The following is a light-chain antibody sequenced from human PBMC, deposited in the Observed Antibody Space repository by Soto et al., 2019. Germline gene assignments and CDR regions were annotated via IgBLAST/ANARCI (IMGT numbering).Light chain of an antibody. J-gene: IGLJ3*02. CDR1: SYNIGAGYD. CDR3: QSYDSSLSGSV. Sequence: QSVLTQPPSVSGAPGQRVTISCTGSSYNIGAGYDVHWYQQLPGTAPKLLIYGNSNRPSGVPDRFSGSKSGTSASLAIAGLQAEDEAYYYWQSYDSSLSGSVFGGGTKVTVL. CDR2: GNS. V-gene: IGLV1-40*01.